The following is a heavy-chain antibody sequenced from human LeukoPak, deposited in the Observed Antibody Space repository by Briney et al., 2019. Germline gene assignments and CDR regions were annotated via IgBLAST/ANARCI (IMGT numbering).Heavy chain of an antibody. J-gene: IGHJ4*02. Sequence: PGESLRLSCAVSGITLSNYGMSWVRQAPGKGLEWVAGISDSGGRTNYADSVKGRFTISRDNPKNTLILQMNSLRPEDTAVYFCAKRGVVIRVILVGFHKEAYYFDSWGQGALVTVSS. CDR3: AKRGVVIRVILVGFHKEAYYFDS. CDR2: ISDSGGRT. V-gene: IGHV3-23*01. D-gene: IGHD3-22*01. CDR1: GITLSNYG.